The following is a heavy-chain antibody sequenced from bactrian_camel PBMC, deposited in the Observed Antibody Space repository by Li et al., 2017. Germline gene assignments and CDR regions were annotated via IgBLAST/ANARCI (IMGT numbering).Heavy chain of an antibody. CDR2: IDRYGST. Sequence: HVQLVESGGGSVQAGGSLRPSCAASGYTYSGYCMGWFRQAPGKEREGVASIDRYGSTSYADSVKGRFTISKDNAKNTLNLQMNSLKPEDTAMYYCAAFCSGGYWSFKYWGQGTQVTVS. CDR1: GYTYSGYC. V-gene: IGHV3S55*01. D-gene: IGHD2*01. CDR3: AAFCSGGYWSFKY. J-gene: IGHJ4*01.